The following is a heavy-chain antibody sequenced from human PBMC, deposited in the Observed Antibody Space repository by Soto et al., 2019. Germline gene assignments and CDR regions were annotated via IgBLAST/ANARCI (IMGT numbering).Heavy chain of an antibody. V-gene: IGHV3-30*03. CDR2: ISNDATNK. J-gene: IGHJ6*02. Sequence: PGGSLRLSCAASGFTFSSYGVHWVRPAPGKGLEWVALISNDATNKYYTDSVKGRFTISRDKSKNTLYLQMNSLRAEDTAVYYCARRRLSYYYGMDVWGQGTTVTVSS. D-gene: IGHD2-21*02. CDR3: ARRRLSYYYGMDV. CDR1: GFTFSSYG.